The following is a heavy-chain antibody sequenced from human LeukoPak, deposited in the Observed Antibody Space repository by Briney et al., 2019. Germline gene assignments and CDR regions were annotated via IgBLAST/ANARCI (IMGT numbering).Heavy chain of an antibody. D-gene: IGHD3-9*01. Sequence: GGSLRLSCAVSGFTVSSYWMHWVRHAPGKGLVWVSRINSDRSSTSYADSVKGRFTISRDNAKNTLYLQMNSLRAEDTAVYYCARPSFDWLLRNWYFDLWGRGTLVTVSS. V-gene: IGHV3-74*01. CDR1: GFTVSSYW. CDR2: INSDRSST. CDR3: ARPSFDWLLRNWYFDL. J-gene: IGHJ2*01.